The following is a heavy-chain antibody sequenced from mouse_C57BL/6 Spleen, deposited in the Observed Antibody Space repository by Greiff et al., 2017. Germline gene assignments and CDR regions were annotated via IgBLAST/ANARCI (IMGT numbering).Heavy chain of an antibody. J-gene: IGHJ3*01. V-gene: IGHV1-53*01. CDR1: GSTFTSYR. CDR2: IIPSNGGN. Sequence: QVQLQQPGTELAKPVASVKLSCKASGSTFTSYRMHWVKQRPGTGLEWLGNIIPSNGGNNYNEKFKTKATLTVDKSSSTAYMQISSLTSEDSAVYYCARRDWFAYWGQGTLVTVSA. CDR3: ARRDWFAY.